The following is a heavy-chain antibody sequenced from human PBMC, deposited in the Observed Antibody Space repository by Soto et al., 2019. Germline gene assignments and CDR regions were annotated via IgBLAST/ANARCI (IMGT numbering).Heavy chain of an antibody. CDR2: ISSSGSSI. V-gene: IGHV3-11*01. D-gene: IGHD6-13*01. CDR3: ARGGGLYSSSWYVNY. CDR1: GFTFSDYY. J-gene: IGHJ4*02. Sequence: GGSLRLSCVASGFTFSDYYMSWIRQAPGRGLEWVSYISSSGSSIYYTDSVKGRFTISRDNAKNSLYLQMNSLRAEDTAVYYCARGGGLYSSSWYVNYWGQGTRVTVSS.